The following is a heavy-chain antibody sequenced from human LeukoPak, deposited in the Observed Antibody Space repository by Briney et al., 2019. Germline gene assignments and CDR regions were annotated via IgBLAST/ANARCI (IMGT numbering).Heavy chain of an antibody. CDR3: ARGGRGGILTGYYLYQYFDY. CDR1: GASISRSGYY. V-gene: IGHV4-30-2*01. CDR2: IYDSGSM. D-gene: IGHD3-9*01. J-gene: IGHJ4*02. Sequence: TLSLTCTVSGASISRSGYYWTWIRQPPGRGLEWIGNIYDSGSMNDNPSLKSRVTISIDRSTNQFSLRLNSVTAADTAVYYCARGGRGGILTGYYLYQYFDYWGQGTLVTVSS.